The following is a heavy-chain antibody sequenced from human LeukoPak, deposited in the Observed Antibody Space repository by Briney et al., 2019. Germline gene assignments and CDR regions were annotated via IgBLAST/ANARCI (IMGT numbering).Heavy chain of an antibody. CDR2: IYFSGST. CDR3: ARHLGYCSSGSCYSWFAP. V-gene: IGHV4-59*08. J-gene: IGHJ5*02. D-gene: IGHD2-15*01. Sequence: SETLSFTCTVSGGSISSYYWSWIRQPPGKGLEWIGYIYFSGSTNYNPSLKSRVTISVDTSKNQFSLKLSSVTAADTAVYYCARHLGYCSSGSCYSWFAPWGQGTLVTVSS. CDR1: GGSISSYY.